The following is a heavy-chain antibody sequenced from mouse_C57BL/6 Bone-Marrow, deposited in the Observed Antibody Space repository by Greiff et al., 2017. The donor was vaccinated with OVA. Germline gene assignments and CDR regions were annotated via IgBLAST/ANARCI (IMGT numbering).Heavy chain of an antibody. D-gene: IGHD1-1*01. CDR1: GYTFTSYW. CDR2: IYPGSGST. J-gene: IGHJ3*01. V-gene: IGHV1-55*01. CDR3: ASPYGRGFAY. Sequence: QVQLKQPGAELVKPGASVKMSCKASGYTFTSYWITWVKQRPGQGLEWIGDIYPGSGSTNYNEKFKGKATLTADKSSSTAYMELRSLTSEDSAVYFCASPYGRGFAYWGQGTLVTVSA.